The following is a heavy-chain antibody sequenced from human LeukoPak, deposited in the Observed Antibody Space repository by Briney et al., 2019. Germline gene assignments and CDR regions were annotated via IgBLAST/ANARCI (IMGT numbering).Heavy chain of an antibody. CDR1: GFIFGTYW. Sequence: GGSLRLSCAASGFIFGTYWMSWVRQPPGKSLEWVANIKQDGSETYYVDSVKGRFTMSRDNAKNLLYLQMNRLRAEDTAVYYCVREFRYGDFDYWGQGTLVIVSS. CDR3: VREFRYGDFDY. J-gene: IGHJ4*01. D-gene: IGHD4-17*01. V-gene: IGHV3-7*03. CDR2: IKQDGSET.